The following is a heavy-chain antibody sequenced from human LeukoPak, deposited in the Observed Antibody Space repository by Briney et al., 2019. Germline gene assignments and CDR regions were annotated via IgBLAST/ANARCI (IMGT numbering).Heavy chain of an antibody. J-gene: IGHJ4*02. CDR2: ISYDGSNK. Sequence: GSLRLSCAASGLTFSSYAMHWVRQAPGKGLEWVAVISYDGSNKYYADSVKGRFTISRDNSKNTLYLQMNSLRAEGTAVYYSVRSGSYLLFDYWGQGTLVTVSS. V-gene: IGHV3-30*04. D-gene: IGHD1-26*01. CDR3: VRSGSYLLFDY. CDR1: GLTFSSYA.